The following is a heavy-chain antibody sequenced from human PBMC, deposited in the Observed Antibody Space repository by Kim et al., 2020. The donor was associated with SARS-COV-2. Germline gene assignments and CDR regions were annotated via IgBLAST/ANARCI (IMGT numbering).Heavy chain of an antibody. CDR1: GFTFSSYG. CDR3: AKDFQDDYGDYWYKGMDV. CDR2: IWYDGSNK. V-gene: IGHV3-33*06. Sequence: GGSLRLSCAASGFTFSSYGMHWVRQAPGKGLEWVAVIWYDGSNKYYADSVKGRFTISRDNSKNTLYLQMNSLRAEDTAVYYCAKDFQDDYGDYWYKGMDVWGQGTTVTVSS. D-gene: IGHD4-17*01. J-gene: IGHJ6*02.